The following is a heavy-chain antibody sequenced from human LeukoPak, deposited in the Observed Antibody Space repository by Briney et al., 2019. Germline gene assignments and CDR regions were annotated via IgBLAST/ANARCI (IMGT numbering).Heavy chain of an antibody. V-gene: IGHV4-61*01. CDR3: AKGDAYNPSSFYGVDV. J-gene: IGHJ6*02. CDR1: GGSISSGRYY. CDR2: IYYTGNS. Sequence: SETLSLTCTVSGGSISSGRYYWSWIRQHPGRGLEWIGYIYYTGNSYYNPSLKSRVTISVDTSKNQFSLKLTSVTAADTAVYYCAKGDAYNPSSFYGVDVWGQGTTVTVSS. D-gene: IGHD5-24*01.